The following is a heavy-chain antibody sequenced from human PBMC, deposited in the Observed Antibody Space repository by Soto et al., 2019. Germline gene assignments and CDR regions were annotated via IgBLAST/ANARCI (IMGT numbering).Heavy chain of an antibody. V-gene: IGHV3-23*01. CDR3: AKTSGYSSRHFDF. CDR2: VDGTGGST. J-gene: IGHJ4*02. D-gene: IGHD6-19*01. Sequence: GGSLRLSCAASGFIFSNYATSWVRHAPGKGLEWVSGVDGTGGSTYYADSVKGRFTISRDNSKNTLYLQMNSLRAEDTAVYYCAKTSGYSSRHFDFWGQGTLVTVSS. CDR1: GFIFSNYA.